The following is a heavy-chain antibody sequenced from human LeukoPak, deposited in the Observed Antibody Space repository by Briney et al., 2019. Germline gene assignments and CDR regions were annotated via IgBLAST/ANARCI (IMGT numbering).Heavy chain of an antibody. CDR1: GGTFSSYA. D-gene: IGHD2-2*01. V-gene: IGHV1-69*04. Sequence: GASVKVSCKASGGTFSSYAISWVRQAPGQGLEWMGRIIPILGIANYAQKFQGRVTITADKSTSTAYMELSSLRSEDTAVYYCARERYQLLFRYYYYRGMDVWGQGTTVTVSS. J-gene: IGHJ6*02. CDR3: ARERYQLLFRYYYYRGMDV. CDR2: IIPILGIA.